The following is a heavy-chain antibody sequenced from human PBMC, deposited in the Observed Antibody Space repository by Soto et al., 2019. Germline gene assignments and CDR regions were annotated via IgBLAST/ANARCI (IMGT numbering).Heavy chain of an antibody. D-gene: IGHD6-13*01. CDR2: IDPSDSYT. CDR3: ATSSAGNYYYCGMDV. Sequence: PGQPLHTSCQGSGYSFTSYWISWVRQMPGKGLEWMGRIDPSDSYTNYSPSFQGHVTISADKSISTAYLQWSSLKASDTAMYYCATSSAGNYYYCGMDVWGQGTTVTVSS. V-gene: IGHV5-10-1*01. J-gene: IGHJ6*02. CDR1: GYSFTSYW.